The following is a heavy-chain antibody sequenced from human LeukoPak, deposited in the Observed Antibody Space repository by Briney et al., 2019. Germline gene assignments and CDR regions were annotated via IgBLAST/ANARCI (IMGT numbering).Heavy chain of an antibody. D-gene: IGHD4-17*01. V-gene: IGHV1-69*05. Sequence: ASVNGACKASGGTFSSYAISWVRQASGQGLEWMGGIIPIFGTANYAQKFQGRVTITTDESTSTAYMELSSLRSEDTAVYYCARAGAGGNYGDSPHDWGQGTLVTVSS. CDR3: ARAGAGGNYGDSPHD. CDR2: IIPIFGTA. CDR1: GGTFSSYA. J-gene: IGHJ4*02.